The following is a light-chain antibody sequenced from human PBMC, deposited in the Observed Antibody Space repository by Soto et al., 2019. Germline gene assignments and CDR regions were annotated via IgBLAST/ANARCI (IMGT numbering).Light chain of an antibody. V-gene: IGKV4-1*01. J-gene: IGKJ2*01. CDR3: HQYYGNPS. CDR2: WTS. Sequence: DIVMTQSPDSLAVSLGERATINCKSSQSVLHRSNNKNYLAWYQQKPGQPPKLLIYWTSTRESGVPERFSGSGAGTDFTLTINSLQDEDVAVYYCHQYYGNPSFGQGTKLEIK. CDR1: QSVLHRSNNKNY.